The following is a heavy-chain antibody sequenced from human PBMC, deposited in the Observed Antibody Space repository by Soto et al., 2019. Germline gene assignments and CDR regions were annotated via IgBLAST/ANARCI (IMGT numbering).Heavy chain of an antibody. CDR3: ATLWGQD. CDR2: IYYSGST. Sequence: QLQLQESGPGLVKPSETLSLTCSVSGGSISSSSYYWGWIRQPPGKGLEWIGRIYYSGSTYYNPSLKSRVTIAVATSKNQFSLKLSSVTAADTAVYYCATLWGQDWGQGTLVTVSS. V-gene: IGHV4-39*01. D-gene: IGHD3-10*01. CDR1: GGSISSSSYY. J-gene: IGHJ4*02.